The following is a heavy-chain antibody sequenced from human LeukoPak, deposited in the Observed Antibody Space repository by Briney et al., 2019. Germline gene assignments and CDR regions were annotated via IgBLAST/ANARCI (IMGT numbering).Heavy chain of an antibody. CDR2: INHSGST. V-gene: IGHV4-34*01. D-gene: IGHD6-13*01. CDR3: ARGRIAAPNWFDP. J-gene: IGHJ5*02. Sequence: SETLFLTCAVYGWSFSGYYWSWIRQPPGKGLEWIGEINHSGSTNYNPSLKSRVTISVDTSKNQFSLKLNSVTAADTAVYYCARGRIAAPNWFDPWGQGTLVTVSS. CDR1: GWSFSGYY.